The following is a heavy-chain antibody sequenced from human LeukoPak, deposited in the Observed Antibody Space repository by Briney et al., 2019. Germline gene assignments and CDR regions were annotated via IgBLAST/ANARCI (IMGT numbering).Heavy chain of an antibody. V-gene: IGHV3-23*01. D-gene: IGHD3-9*01. CDR2: ISGSGGST. J-gene: IGHJ4*01. Sequence: GGSLRLSCAASGFTFSSYAMSWVRQAPGKGLEWVSAISGSGGSTYYADSVKCRFTISRDNSKNTLYLQMNSLRAEDTAVYYCTKKDYDILTGNTGAVDCWGQGTLVTVSS. CDR1: GFTFSSYA. CDR3: TKKDYDILTGNTGAVDC.